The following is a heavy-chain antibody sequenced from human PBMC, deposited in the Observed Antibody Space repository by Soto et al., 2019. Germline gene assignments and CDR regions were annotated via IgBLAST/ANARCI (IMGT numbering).Heavy chain of an antibody. Sequence: GGSLRLSCAASGFTFSSYAMSWVRQAPGKGLEWVSAISGSGVGTYYADSVKGRFTISRDNSKNTVYLQMNSLRAEDTAVYYCAKATTTGGNLADSWGQGTLVTVSS. CDR1: GFTFSSYA. V-gene: IGHV3-23*01. CDR3: AKATTTGGNLADS. J-gene: IGHJ4*02. D-gene: IGHD2-8*02. CDR2: ISGSGVGT.